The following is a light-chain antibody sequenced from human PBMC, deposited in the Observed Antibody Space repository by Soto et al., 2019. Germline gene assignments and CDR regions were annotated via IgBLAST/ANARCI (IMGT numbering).Light chain of an antibody. V-gene: IGLV2-8*01. CDR3: SSYAGNNNVI. CDR1: SSDVGNYNY. J-gene: IGLJ2*01. CDR2: EVT. Sequence: QSALTQPPSASGSPGQSVTISCTGTSSDVGNYNYVSWYQQHPGQAPKLMIYEVTKRPSGVPDRFSGSKSANTASLTVSGLQAEDEADYYCSSYAGNNNVIFVGGTKLTVL.